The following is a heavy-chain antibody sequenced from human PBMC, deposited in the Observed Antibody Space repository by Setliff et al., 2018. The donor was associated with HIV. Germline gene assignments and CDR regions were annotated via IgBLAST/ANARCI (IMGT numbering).Heavy chain of an antibody. V-gene: IGHV3-7*03. CDR1: GFTISSHQ. Sequence: PGGSLRLSCAASGFTISSHQMSWVRQAPGKGLEWVAKIIQDESAKYYVDSVKGRFTISRDNAKNSLYLKMNSLGGEDTAVYYCVRDWHSSAWGKVGDYWGQGTLVTVSS. D-gene: IGHD3-16*01. CDR2: IIQDESAK. CDR3: VRDWHSSAWGKVGDY. J-gene: IGHJ4*02.